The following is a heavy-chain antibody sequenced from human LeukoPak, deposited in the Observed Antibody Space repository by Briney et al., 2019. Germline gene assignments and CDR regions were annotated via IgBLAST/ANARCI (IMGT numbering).Heavy chain of an antibody. CDR3: ARGPCSGGNCYYFDS. CDR1: GGSISSYY. V-gene: IGHV4-59*01. Sequence: SETLSLTCTASGGSISSYYWNWIRQPPGKGLEWIGYISYSGTTNYNPSLTSRVTISVDTSKKQFSLKLSSVTAADTAVYYCARGPCSGGNCYYFDSWGQGTLVTVSS. CDR2: ISYSGTT. D-gene: IGHD2-15*01. J-gene: IGHJ4*02.